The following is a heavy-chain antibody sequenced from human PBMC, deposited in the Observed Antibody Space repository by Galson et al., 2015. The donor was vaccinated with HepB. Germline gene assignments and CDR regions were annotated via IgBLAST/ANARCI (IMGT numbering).Heavy chain of an antibody. J-gene: IGHJ4*02. Sequence: SLRLSCAASGFTFSSYSMNWVRQAPGKGLEWVSSISSSSSYIYYADSVTGRFTIPRDNANNSLYLQMNSLKAEDTAVYYCASGAAAGTGSFDYWGQGTLVTVSS. CDR2: ISSSSSYI. CDR1: GFTFSSYS. V-gene: IGHV3-21*01. D-gene: IGHD6-13*01. CDR3: ASGAAAGTGSFDY.